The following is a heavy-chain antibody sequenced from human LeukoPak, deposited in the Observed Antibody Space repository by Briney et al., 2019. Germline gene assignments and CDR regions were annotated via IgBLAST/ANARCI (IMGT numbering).Heavy chain of an antibody. J-gene: IGHJ4*02. V-gene: IGHV4-61*01. CDR3: ARSEWFGELVYYFDY. CDR2: IYYSGRT. Sequence: PSETLSLTCTVSGGSVSSGSYYWSWIRQPPGKGLEWIGYIYYSGRTNYNPSLKSRVTISVDTSKNQFSLKLSSVTAADTAVYYCARSEWFGELVYYFDYWGQGTLVTVSS. D-gene: IGHD3-10*01. CDR1: GGSVSSGSYY.